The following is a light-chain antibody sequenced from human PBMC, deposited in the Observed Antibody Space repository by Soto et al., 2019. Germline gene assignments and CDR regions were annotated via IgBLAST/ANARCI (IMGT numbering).Light chain of an antibody. CDR3: MQALQTPRT. V-gene: IGKV2-28*01. CDR1: QSLLHSNVYNY. Sequence: DIVMTQSPLSLPVTPGEPASISCRSSQSLLHSNVYNYLDWYLQKPGQSPQLLIYLGSNRSSGVPDRFSGSGSGTDFTLKISRVEAEDVGVYYCMQALQTPRTFGQGTKLEIK. CDR2: LGS. J-gene: IGKJ2*02.